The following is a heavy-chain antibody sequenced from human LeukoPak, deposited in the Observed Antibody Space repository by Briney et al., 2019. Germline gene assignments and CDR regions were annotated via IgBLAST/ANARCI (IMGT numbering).Heavy chain of an antibody. V-gene: IGHV1-69*13. CDR2: IIPIFGTA. CDR3: AKANDYGGYEFDY. CDR1: GGTFSSYA. J-gene: IGHJ4*02. Sequence: ASVKVSCKASGGTFSSYAISWVRQAPGQGLEWMGGIIPIFGTANYAQKFQGRVTITADESTSTAYMELSSLRSEDTAVYYCAKANDYGGYEFDYWGQGTLVTVSS. D-gene: IGHD4-23*01.